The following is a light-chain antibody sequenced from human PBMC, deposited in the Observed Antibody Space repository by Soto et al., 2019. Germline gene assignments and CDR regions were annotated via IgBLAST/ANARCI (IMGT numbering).Light chain of an antibody. CDR3: QQYNSYPWT. Sequence: DIQMTQSPSTLSASVGDRVTITCRASQSISSWLAWYQQKPGKAPKLLIYDASSLESGVPSRFSGSGSGTEFTLTISSLQPDDCATYYCQQYNSYPWTFGQGNKVESK. CDR2: DAS. V-gene: IGKV1-5*01. J-gene: IGKJ1*01. CDR1: QSISSW.